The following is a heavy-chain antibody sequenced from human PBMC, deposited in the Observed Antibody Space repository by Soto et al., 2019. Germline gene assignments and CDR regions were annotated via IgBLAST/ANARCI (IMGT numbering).Heavy chain of an antibody. CDR2: IIPIFGTA. J-gene: IGHJ2*01. V-gene: IGHV1-69*12. CDR1: GGTFSSYT. Sequence: QVQLVQSGAEVKKPGSSVTVSCKASGGTFSSYTISWVRQAPGQGLEWMGGIIPIFGTANNAQKFQGRVTITADESTSTAYMELSSLRSEDTVVYYCARGNHRWLQLWYFDLWGRGTLVTVSS. CDR3: ARGNHRWLQLWYFDL. D-gene: IGHD5-12*01.